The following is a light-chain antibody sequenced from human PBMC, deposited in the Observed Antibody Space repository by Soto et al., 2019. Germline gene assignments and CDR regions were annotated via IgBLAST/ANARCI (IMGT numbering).Light chain of an antibody. J-gene: IGKJ1*01. Sequence: EIVLTQSPGTLSLSPGERATLSCRASQSVSSSYLAWYQQKPGQAPRLLIYGASSRATGIPYRFSGSGFGXXXXXXXXRXXPEGFAVYYCQEYGSSPWTFGQGTKVEIK. CDR2: GAS. CDR3: QEYGSSPWT. V-gene: IGKV3-20*01. CDR1: QSVSSSY.